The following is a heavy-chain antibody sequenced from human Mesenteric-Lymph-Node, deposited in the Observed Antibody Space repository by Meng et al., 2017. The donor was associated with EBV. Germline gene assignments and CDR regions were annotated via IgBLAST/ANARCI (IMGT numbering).Heavy chain of an antibody. V-gene: IGHV1-2*06. CDR1: AYDCTGNF. D-gene: IGHD5-18*01. Sequence: QGKLVRPGAEVKKPRASVKVSCKASAYDCTGNFLHWVRQAPGQGLEWVGRINPTNGDTNFAKLLQGRVTITRDTSTSTAHMELSRLTSDDTAVYYCTVPLKTPMAYDSCGQGTLVTVSS. CDR3: TVPLKTPMAYDS. CDR2: INPTNGDT. J-gene: IGHJ5*02.